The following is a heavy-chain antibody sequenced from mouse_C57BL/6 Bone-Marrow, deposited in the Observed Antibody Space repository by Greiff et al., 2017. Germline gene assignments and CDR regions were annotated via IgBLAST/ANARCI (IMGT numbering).Heavy chain of an antibody. CDR2: IHPNSGST. D-gene: IGHD4-1*01. CDR3: AVNWGPFAY. V-gene: IGHV1-64*01. Sequence: QVQLQQPGAELVKPGASVQLSCTASGYTFPSYWMHWVKQRPGQGLEWIGMIHPNSGSTNYNEKFKSNATLTVDKSSSTAYMQLSSLPSEDSAVYYCAVNWGPFAYGGQGTLVTVSA. J-gene: IGHJ3*01. CDR1: GYTFPSYW.